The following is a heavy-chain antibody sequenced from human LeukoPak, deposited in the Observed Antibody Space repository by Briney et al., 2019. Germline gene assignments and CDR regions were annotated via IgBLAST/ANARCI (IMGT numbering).Heavy chain of an antibody. Sequence: PGGSLRLSCAASGFIFSHNWVSWVRQVPGKGLEWVANLKPDGSDKYYVDSVKGRFTISRDNAKNSLYLQMDSLRAEDTAVYYCASELQWSFYYWGQGTLVTVSS. J-gene: IGHJ4*02. CDR1: GFIFSHNW. CDR3: ASELQWSFYY. CDR2: LKPDGSDK. D-gene: IGHD2-15*01. V-gene: IGHV3-7*04.